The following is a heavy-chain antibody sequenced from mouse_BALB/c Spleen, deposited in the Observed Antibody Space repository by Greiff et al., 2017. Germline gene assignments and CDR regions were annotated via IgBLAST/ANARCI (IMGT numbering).Heavy chain of an antibody. Sequence: EAKLMESGGGLVKPVGSLKLSCAASGFTFSSYAMSWVRQTPEKRLEWVASISSGGSTYYPDSVKGRFTISRDNARNILYLQMSSLRSEDTAMYYCARDGSSSYYYAMDYWGQGTSVTVSS. CDR3: ARDGSSSYYYAMDY. J-gene: IGHJ4*01. V-gene: IGHV5-6-5*01. CDR2: ISSGGST. CDR1: GFTFSSYA. D-gene: IGHD1-1*01.